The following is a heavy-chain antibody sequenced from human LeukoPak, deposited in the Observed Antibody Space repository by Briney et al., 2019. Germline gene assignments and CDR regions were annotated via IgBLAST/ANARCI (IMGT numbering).Heavy chain of an antibody. CDR3: ARGNYKSGMDV. CDR2: IYYSGST. V-gene: IGHV4-59*01. J-gene: IGHJ6*02. CDR1: GGSISSYY. Sequence: PSETLSLTCTVSGGSISSYYWNWIRQPPGKGLEWIGHIYYSGSTNYNPSLKSRVTISVDTSKNQFSLKLSSVTAADTAVYYCARGNYKSGMDVWGQGTTVTVSS.